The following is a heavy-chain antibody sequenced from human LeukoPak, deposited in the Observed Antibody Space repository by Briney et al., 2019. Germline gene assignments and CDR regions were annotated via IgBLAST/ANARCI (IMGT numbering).Heavy chain of an antibody. V-gene: IGHV3-48*04. CDR2: VCISSGTI. D-gene: IGHD3-16*01. J-gene: IGHJ4*02. Sequence: GGPLRLSCAASGFTFTRYGMNWVRQAPGKGLEWISFVCISSGTIYYADSVNGRFRISRDNAKSSLDLEMNSLRAEDTAVYYCARAMSTFGGVRNYFDSWGQGTLVTVSS. CDR3: ARAMSTFGGVRNYFDS. CDR1: GFTFTRYG.